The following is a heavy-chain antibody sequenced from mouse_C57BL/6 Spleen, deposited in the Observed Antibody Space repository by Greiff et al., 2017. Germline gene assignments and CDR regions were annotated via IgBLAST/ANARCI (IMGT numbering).Heavy chain of an antibody. CDR1: GFNIKDDY. Sequence: EVQLQQSGAELVRPGASVKLSCTASGFNIKDDYMPWVKQRPEQGLEWIGWIDPENGDTEYASKFQGKATITADTSSTTAYLQLSSLTSEDTAVYYCTTEFITTSAGYYFDYWGQGTTLTVSS. D-gene: IGHD1-1*01. V-gene: IGHV14-4*01. CDR2: IDPENGDT. CDR3: TTEFITTSAGYYFDY. J-gene: IGHJ2*01.